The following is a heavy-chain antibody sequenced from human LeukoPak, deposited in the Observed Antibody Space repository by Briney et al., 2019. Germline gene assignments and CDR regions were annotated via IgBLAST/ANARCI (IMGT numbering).Heavy chain of an antibody. CDR1: GGSFSGYY. V-gene: IGHV4-34*01. Sequence: SGTLSLTCAVYGGSFSGYYWSWIRQPPGKGLEWIGEINHSGSTNYNPSLKSRVTISVDTSKNQFSLKLSSVTAADTAVYYCARRGYSYGYLALGYWGQGTLVTVSS. CDR2: INHSGST. CDR3: ARRGYSYGYLALGY. J-gene: IGHJ4*02. D-gene: IGHD5-18*01.